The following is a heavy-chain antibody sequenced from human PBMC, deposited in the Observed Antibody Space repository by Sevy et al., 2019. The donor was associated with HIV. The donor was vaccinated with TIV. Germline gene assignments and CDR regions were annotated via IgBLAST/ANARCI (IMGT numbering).Heavy chain of an antibody. CDR3: VRAIAADGSF. V-gene: IGHV3-7*01. CDR1: GFTFSTHA. D-gene: IGHD6-13*01. Sequence: GGSLRLSCAASGFTFSTHAMHWVRQAPGKGLEWVANIKQDGSVRYYVDSVKGRFTISRDNARNLVYLQMNSLRVEDTALYYCVRAIAADGSFWGQGTLVTVSS. CDR2: IKQDGSVR. J-gene: IGHJ4*02.